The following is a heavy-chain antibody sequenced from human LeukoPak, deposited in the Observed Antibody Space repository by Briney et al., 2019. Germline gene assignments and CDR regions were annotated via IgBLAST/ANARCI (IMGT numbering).Heavy chain of an antibody. D-gene: IGHD2-15*01. J-gene: IGHJ3*02. CDR1: GFTFSYYY. CDR3: ARASGIVVVVGSAFDI. V-gene: IGHV3-11*01. Sequence: PGVSLRLSCAASGFTFSYYYMSWIRQAPGKGLEWVSYISSSGSTIYYADSVKGRFTISRDNAKNSLYLQMNSLRAEDTAVYYCARASGIVVVVGSAFDIWGQGTMVTVSS. CDR2: ISSSGSTI.